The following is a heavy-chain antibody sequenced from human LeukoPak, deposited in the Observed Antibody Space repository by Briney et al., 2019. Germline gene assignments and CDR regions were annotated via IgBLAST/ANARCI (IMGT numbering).Heavy chain of an antibody. D-gene: IGHD4-17*01. CDR3: ARWVTTEYYFDY. Sequence: PSETLSLTCAVSGGSISSGGYSWSWIRQPPGKGLEWIGYIYYSGSTYYNPSLKSRVTISVDRSKNQFSLKLSSVTAADTAVYYCARWVTTEYYFDYWGQGTLVTVSS. CDR2: IYYSGST. CDR1: GGSISSGGYS. V-gene: IGHV4-30-2*01. J-gene: IGHJ4*02.